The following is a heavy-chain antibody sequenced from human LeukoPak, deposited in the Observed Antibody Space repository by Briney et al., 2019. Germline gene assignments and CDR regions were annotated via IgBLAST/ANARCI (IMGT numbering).Heavy chain of an antibody. J-gene: IGHJ4*02. CDR2: ISGNGVNT. CDR3: ATDRATQYFDY. V-gene: IGHV3-23*01. CDR1: GFTFGSYV. Sequence: GGSLRLSCAASGFTFGSYVMSWVRQAPGKGLEWVSDISGNGVNTYYADSVKGRFTISRDNSRNTLFLQMNSLRAEDTAVYYCATDRATQYFDYWGQGTLVSVSP. D-gene: IGHD2-15*01.